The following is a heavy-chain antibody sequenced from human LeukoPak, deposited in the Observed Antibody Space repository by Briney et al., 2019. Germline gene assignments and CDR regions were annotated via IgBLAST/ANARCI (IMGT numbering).Heavy chain of an antibody. CDR2: ISSSSSTYT. CDR3: ARWGTVAFDY. CDR1: GFTFSDYY. D-gene: IGHD6-19*01. Sequence: GGSLRLSCAASGFTFSDYYMSWIRQAPGKGLEWVSSISSSSSTYTNYADSVKDRFTISRDNAKNSLYLQTNSLRAEDTAVYYCARWGTVAFDYWGQGTLVTVSS. J-gene: IGHJ4*02. V-gene: IGHV3-11*06.